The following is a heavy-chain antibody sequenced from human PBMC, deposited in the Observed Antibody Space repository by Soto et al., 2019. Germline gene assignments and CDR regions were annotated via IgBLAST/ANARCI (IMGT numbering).Heavy chain of an antibody. V-gene: IGHV1-69*04. CDR3: ARDYDSSGYYCY. D-gene: IGHD3-22*01. J-gene: IGHJ4*02. CDR1: GGTFSSYT. Sequence: SVKVSCKASGGTFSSYTISWVRQAPGQGLEWMGRIIPILGIANYAQKFQGRVTITADKSTSTAYMELSSLRFEDTAVYYCARDYDSSGYYCYWGQGTLVTVSS. CDR2: IIPILGIA.